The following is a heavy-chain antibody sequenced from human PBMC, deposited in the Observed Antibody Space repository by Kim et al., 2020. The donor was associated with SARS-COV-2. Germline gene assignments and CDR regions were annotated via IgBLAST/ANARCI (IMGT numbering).Heavy chain of an antibody. CDR3: VRGGGQTYDSGRGDDY. V-gene: IGHV3-11*01. J-gene: IGHJ4*02. Sequence: GGSLRLSCAASGFTFNNNFMTWIRQAPGKGLEWISYISSSGDTIIYADSVRGRITISRDNAKNSLYLQMNSLRAEDTAVYYCVRGGGQTYDSGRGDDYWGRGIQVTVSS. CDR2: ISSSGDTI. CDR1: GFTFNNNF. D-gene: IGHD3-22*01.